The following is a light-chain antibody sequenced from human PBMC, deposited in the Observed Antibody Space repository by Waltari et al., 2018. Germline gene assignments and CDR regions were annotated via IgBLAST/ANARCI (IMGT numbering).Light chain of an antibody. CDR3: SSYTTSGTLV. J-gene: IGLJ1*01. V-gene: IGLV2-14*01. CDR1: SSDVGGYDF. Sequence: QSAPTQPASVSGSPGQSITISCTGTSSDVGGYDFVSWHQQYPGKAPNVMIYGVNNRPSGVSNRFSGSKSGNTASLIIAGLQADDEADYYCSSYTTSGTLVFGTGTKVTVL. CDR2: GVN.